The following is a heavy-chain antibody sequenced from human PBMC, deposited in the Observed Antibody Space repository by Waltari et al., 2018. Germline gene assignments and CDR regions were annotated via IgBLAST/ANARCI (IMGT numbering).Heavy chain of an antibody. J-gene: IGHJ3*02. CDR2: INHSVST. D-gene: IGHD3-16*02. Sequence: QVQLQQWGAGLLKPSETLSLTCAVYGGSFSGYYWSWIRQPPGKGLEWIGEINHSVSTNYNPSLKSRVTISVDTSKNQFSLKLSSVTAADTAVYYCARGILHLGELSAFDIWGQGTMVTVSS. CDR3: ARGILHLGELSAFDI. V-gene: IGHV4-34*01. CDR1: GGSFSGYY.